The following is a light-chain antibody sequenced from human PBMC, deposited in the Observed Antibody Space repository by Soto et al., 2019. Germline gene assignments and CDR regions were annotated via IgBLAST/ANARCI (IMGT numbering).Light chain of an antibody. CDR3: QRYGSSPPFT. J-gene: IGKJ2*01. V-gene: IGKV3-20*01. Sequence: EIVLTQSPGTLSLSPGERATLSCRASQRLSSSYLAWYQQKPGQAPRLLIYGASSRASGIPARLSGSGSGTDFTLAISRLEPEDFAVYFCQRYGSSPPFTFGQGTKVEI. CDR1: QRLSSSY. CDR2: GAS.